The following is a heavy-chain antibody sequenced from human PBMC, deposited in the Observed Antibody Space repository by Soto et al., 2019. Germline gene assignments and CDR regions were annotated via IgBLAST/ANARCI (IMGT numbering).Heavy chain of an antibody. CDR2: IYTRGGS. CDR3: VGTGTTDDY. J-gene: IGHJ4*02. Sequence: QVQLQESGPGLVKPSQTLSLTCSVSGASVRSGGYYWSSIRQAPAKGLEWIGYIYTRGGSYYNPSLTGRLTISIDTYKNQFSLKLNSVTAADTAIDYCVGTGTTDDYWGRGTLVTVSS. V-gene: IGHV4-30-4*01. D-gene: IGHD4-17*01. CDR1: GASVRSGGYY.